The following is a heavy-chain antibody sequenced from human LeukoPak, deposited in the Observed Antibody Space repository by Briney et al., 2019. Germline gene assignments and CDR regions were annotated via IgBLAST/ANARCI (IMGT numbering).Heavy chain of an antibody. V-gene: IGHV4-59*08. D-gene: IGHD3-9*01. CDR2: IFYTGST. Sequence: SETLSLTCTVSGGSISSYYWSWVRQPPGKGLEWIGYIFYTGSTKYGPSLNSRVTISLDTSKNQFSLKLSSVTAADTAVYYCARHDNILTGYYIGYFDYWGQGTLVTVSS. CDR3: ARHDNILTGYYIGYFDY. CDR1: GGSISSYY. J-gene: IGHJ4*02.